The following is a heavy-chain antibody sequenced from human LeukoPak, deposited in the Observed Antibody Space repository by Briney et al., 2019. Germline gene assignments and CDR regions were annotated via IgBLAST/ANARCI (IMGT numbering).Heavy chain of an antibody. J-gene: IGHJ4*02. D-gene: IGHD3-22*01. Sequence: PGGSLRLSCAVSGFTVSSNHMSWVRQAPGKGLEWVSVFYSGGDTHYADSVKGRFTISRDNSKNTLYLQMNSLRAEDTAVYYCARGDDSGYYDYFDYWGQGALVTASS. CDR1: GFTVSSNH. CDR3: ARGDDSGYYDYFDY. V-gene: IGHV3-53*01. CDR2: FYSGGDT.